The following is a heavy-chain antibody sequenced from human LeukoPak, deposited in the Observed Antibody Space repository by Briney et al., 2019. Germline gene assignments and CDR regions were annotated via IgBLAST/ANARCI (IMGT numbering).Heavy chain of an antibody. CDR2: ISTTSSYI. D-gene: IGHD3-10*01. CDR1: GFSSNTYS. J-gene: IGHJ4*02. Sequence: GGSLRLSCAASGFSSNTYSMNWVRQAPGKGLEWVSSISTTSSYIYYADVVKGRFTISRDNAKNSLYLQMNSLRAEDTAVYYCAREPGGGYYGSGIYSNFDSWGQGTLVTVPS. V-gene: IGHV3-21*01. CDR3: AREPGGGYYGSGIYSNFDS.